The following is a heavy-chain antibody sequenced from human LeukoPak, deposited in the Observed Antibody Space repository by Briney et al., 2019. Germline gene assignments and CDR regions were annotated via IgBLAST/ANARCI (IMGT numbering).Heavy chain of an antibody. V-gene: IGHV1-8*01. D-gene: IGHD6-13*01. Sequence: ASVKVSCKASGYTFTSYDINWVRQATGQGLEWMGWMNPNSGNTGYAQKFQGRVTMTRNTSISTAYMELSSLRPEDTAVYYCASLAAAAHDAFDIWGQGTMVTVSS. CDR1: GYTFTSYD. J-gene: IGHJ3*02. CDR3: ASLAAAAHDAFDI. CDR2: MNPNSGNT.